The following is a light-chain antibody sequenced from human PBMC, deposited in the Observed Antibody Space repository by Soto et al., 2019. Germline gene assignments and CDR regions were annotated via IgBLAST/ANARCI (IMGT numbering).Light chain of an antibody. CDR2: GAS. CDR3: QQYNNWLALT. Sequence: EIVMTQSPGTLSVSPGERATLSCRASQSVSSNLAWYQQKPGQAPRLLIYGASTRATGIPVRFSGSGSGTEFTLTISSLQSEDFAVYYCQQYNNWLALTFGGGTKVDIK. V-gene: IGKV3-15*01. CDR1: QSVSSN. J-gene: IGKJ4*01.